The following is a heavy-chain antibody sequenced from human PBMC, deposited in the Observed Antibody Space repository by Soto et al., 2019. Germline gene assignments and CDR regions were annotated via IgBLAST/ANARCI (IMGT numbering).Heavy chain of an antibody. J-gene: IGHJ6*03. V-gene: IGHV4-34*01. CDR1: GGSFSGYY. CDR2: INHSGST. D-gene: IGHD3-3*01. CDR3: ARGVYYDFWSGHHEHYYMDV. Sequence: SEILSLTCAVYGGSFSGYYWSWIRQPPGKGLEWIGEINHSGSTNYNPSLKSRVTISVDTSKNQFSLKLSSVTAADTAVYYCARGVYYDFWSGHHEHYYMDVWGKGTTVTVSS.